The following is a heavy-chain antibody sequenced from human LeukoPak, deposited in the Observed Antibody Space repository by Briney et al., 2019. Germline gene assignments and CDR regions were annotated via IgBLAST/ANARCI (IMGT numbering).Heavy chain of an antibody. D-gene: IGHD1-1*01. CDR2: ISGSGGST. V-gene: IGHV3-23*01. J-gene: IGHJ4*02. CDR1: GFTFSSFA. Sequence: GGSLRLSCAASGFTFSSFAMSWVRQAPGKGLEWVSAISGSGGSTYYADSVKGRFTISRDNSKNTLSLQMNSLRAEDTAIYYCSKASNTWNYFDYWGQGTLVTVSS. CDR3: SKASNTWNYFDY.